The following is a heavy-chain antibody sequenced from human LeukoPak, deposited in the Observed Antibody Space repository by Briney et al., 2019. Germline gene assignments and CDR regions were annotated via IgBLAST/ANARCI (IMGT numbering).Heavy chain of an antibody. J-gene: IGHJ4*02. CDR2: MYYSGST. V-gene: IGHV4-59*01. Sequence: SETLSLTCTVSGGXISSDYWSWVRQPPGKGLEWIGYMYYSGSTNYNPSLESRVTISIDTSKNQFSLKLSFVTAADTAVCYCARVITAARFDLWGQGTLVTVSS. D-gene: IGHD6-13*01. CDR1: GGXISSDY. CDR3: ARVITAARFDL.